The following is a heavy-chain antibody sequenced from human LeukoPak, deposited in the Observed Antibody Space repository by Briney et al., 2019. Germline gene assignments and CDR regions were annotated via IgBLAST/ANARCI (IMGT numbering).Heavy chain of an antibody. Sequence: ASVKVSCKASGYTFTGYYMHWVRQAPGQGLEWMGRINPNSGGTNYAQKFQGRVTMTRDTSISTAYMELSRLRSDDTAVYYCASLGGWDYYDGSGYYYSGAFDIWGQGTMVTVSS. D-gene: IGHD3-22*01. J-gene: IGHJ3*02. CDR1: GYTFTGYY. V-gene: IGHV1-2*06. CDR2: INPNSGGT. CDR3: ASLGGWDYYDGSGYYYSGAFDI.